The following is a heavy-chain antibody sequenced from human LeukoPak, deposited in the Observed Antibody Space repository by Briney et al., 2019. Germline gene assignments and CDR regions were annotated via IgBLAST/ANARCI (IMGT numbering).Heavy chain of an antibody. CDR2: INPDGNKK. CDR1: GLTFSSSW. J-gene: IGHJ4*02. D-gene: IGHD5-18*01. CDR3: ARDLAYSRLDY. Sequence: GGSLRLSCAVSGLTFSSSWMDWVRQAPGKGLEWMASINPDGNKKYSADSVKGRFTISRDNAENSLYLQMNSLRVEDTAFYYCARDLAYSRLDYWGQGILVTVSS. V-gene: IGHV3-7*01.